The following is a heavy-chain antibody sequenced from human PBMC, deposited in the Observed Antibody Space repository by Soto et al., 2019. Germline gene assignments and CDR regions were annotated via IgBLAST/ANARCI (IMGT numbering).Heavy chain of an antibody. D-gene: IGHD6-19*01. CDR2: ISWNSGSI. Sequence: GGSLRLSCAASGFTFDDYAMHWVRQAPGKGLEWVSGISWNSGSIGYADSVKGRFTISRDNAKNSLYLQMNSLRAEDTALYYCAKDIRPRIAVACYSPSRYCYSMDVWGKGTTVTVSS. CDR1: GFTFDDYA. V-gene: IGHV3-9*01. CDR3: AKDIRPRIAVACYSPSRYCYSMDV. J-gene: IGHJ6*03.